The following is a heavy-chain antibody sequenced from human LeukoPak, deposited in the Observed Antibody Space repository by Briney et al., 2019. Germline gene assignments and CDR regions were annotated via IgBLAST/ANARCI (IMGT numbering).Heavy chain of an antibody. D-gene: IGHD2-15*01. CDR3: AKDRYCSGGSCDLIFDY. V-gene: IGHV3-23*01. CDR2: ISGSGGST. CDR1: GFTFSSYA. J-gene: IGHJ4*02. Sequence: GGSLRLSCAASGFTFSSYAMSWVRPAPGEGLEWVSAISGSGGSTYYADSVKGRFTISRDNSKNTLYLQMNSLRAEDTAVYYCAKDRYCSGGSCDLIFDYWGQGTLVTVSS.